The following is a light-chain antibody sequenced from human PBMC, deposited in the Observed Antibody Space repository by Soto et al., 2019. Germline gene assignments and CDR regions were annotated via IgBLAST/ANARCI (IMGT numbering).Light chain of an antibody. CDR2: LNSDGSH. CDR3: PTWSTDIRV. V-gene: IGLV4-69*01. Sequence: QSVLPQPPSASASLGASVKLTCTLRSGHTSYAIAWHPQPPEKGPRYLLKLNSDGSHSSGDGIPDSFSDSSSGAERYLTISSLQSEDEADYYCPTWSTDIRVFGGGTKLTVL. J-gene: IGLJ3*02. CDR1: SGHTSYA.